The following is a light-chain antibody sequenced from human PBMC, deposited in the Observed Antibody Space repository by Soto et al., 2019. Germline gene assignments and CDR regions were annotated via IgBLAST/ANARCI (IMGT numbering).Light chain of an antibody. CDR2: GAS. J-gene: IGKJ4*01. CDR3: QQYDRSPLT. CDR1: QSVSSSF. V-gene: IGKV3-20*01. Sequence: EIVLTQSPGTLSLSPGERATLSCRASQSVSSSFLAWYHQKPGQAPRLLIYGASSRATGIPDRFSGSGSGTDFHLTISRLEPEDVAVYYCQQYDRSPLTFGGGTKVEIK.